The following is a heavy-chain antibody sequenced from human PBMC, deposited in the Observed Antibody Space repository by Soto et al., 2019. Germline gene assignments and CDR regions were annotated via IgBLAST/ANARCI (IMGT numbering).Heavy chain of an antibody. CDR1: GFSLSTRGVG. J-gene: IGHJ4*02. Sequence: QITLKESGPTLVKPTQTLTLTCSFSGFSLSTRGVGVGWIRQPPGKALEWLALIYWDDDRRYSPSLKSRLTITKDISKNQVVLTMTNMDPVDTATYYCARSLWFGELLWGQGTLVTVSS. V-gene: IGHV2-5*02. D-gene: IGHD3-10*01. CDR2: IYWDDDR. CDR3: ARSLWFGELL.